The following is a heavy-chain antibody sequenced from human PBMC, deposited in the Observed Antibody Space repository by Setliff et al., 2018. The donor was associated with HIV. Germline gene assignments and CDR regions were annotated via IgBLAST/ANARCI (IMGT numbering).Heavy chain of an antibody. CDR2: IQQDGSEK. CDR1: GFTFSSYA. J-gene: IGHJ5*02. D-gene: IGHD3-10*01. CDR3: ARGVDYYGSGIGSP. V-gene: IGHV3-7*01. Sequence: PGGSLRLSCAASGFTFSSYAMSWVRQAPGKGLEWVANIQQDGSEKYYVDSVKGRFTISRDNAKNSLSLQMNSLRVEDTAVYYCARGVDYYGSGIGSPWGQGTLVTVSS.